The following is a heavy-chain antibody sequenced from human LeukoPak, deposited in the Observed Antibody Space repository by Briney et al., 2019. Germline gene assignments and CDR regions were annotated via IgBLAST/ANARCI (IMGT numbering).Heavy chain of an antibody. CDR2: IIPIFGTT. J-gene: IGHJ4*02. Sequence: SVKVSCKASGGTFSSYAMSWVRQAPGQGLEWMGGIIPIFGTTNNAQKFQGRVTITTDESTSTAYMELSSLRSEDTAVYYCARGGCSSTTCYPYYFDYWGQGTLVTVSS. CDR1: GGTFSSYA. CDR3: ARGGCSSTTCYPYYFDY. D-gene: IGHD2-2*01. V-gene: IGHV1-69*05.